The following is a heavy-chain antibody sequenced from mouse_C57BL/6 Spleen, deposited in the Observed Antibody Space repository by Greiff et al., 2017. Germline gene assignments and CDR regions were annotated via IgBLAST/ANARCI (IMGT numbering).Heavy chain of an antibody. D-gene: IGHD4-1*01. CDR3: ARKLRLGYYLDY. Sequence: VQLKESGPGLVKPSQSLSLTCSVTGYSITSGYYWNWIRQFPGNKLEWMGYISYDGSNNYNPSLKNRISITRDTSKNQVFLKLNSVTTEDTATYYCARKLRLGYYLDYWGQGTTLTVSS. CDR1: GYSITSGYY. CDR2: ISYDGSN. V-gene: IGHV3-6*01. J-gene: IGHJ2*01.